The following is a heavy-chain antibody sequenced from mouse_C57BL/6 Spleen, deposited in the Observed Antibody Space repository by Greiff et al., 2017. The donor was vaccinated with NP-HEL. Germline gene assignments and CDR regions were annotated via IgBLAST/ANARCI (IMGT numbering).Heavy chain of an antibody. D-gene: IGHD2-5*01. CDR2: IHPNSGST. CDR1: GYTFTSYW. J-gene: IGHJ2*01. V-gene: IGHV1-64*01. Sequence: VQLQQPGAELVKPGASVKLSCKASGYTFTSYWMHWVKQRPGQGLEWIGMIHPNSGSTNYNEKFKSKATLTVYKSSSTAYMQLSSLTSEDSAVYYCASYYSNYVYYFDYWGQGTTLTVSS. CDR3: ASYYSNYVYYFDY.